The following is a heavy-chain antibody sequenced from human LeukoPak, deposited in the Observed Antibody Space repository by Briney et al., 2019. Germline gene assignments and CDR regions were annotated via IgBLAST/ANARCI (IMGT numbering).Heavy chain of an antibody. D-gene: IGHD2-2*01. J-gene: IGHJ4*02. CDR3: ARVVRAAWIVDY. CDR2: IYSGGST. CDR1: GFTVSSNY. Sequence: GGSLRLSCAASGFTVSSNYMSWVRQAPGKGLEWVSVIYSGGSTYYADSVKGRFTISRDNSKNTLYLQMNSLRAEDTAVYYCARVVRAAWIVDYWGQGTLVTVSS. V-gene: IGHV3-66*02.